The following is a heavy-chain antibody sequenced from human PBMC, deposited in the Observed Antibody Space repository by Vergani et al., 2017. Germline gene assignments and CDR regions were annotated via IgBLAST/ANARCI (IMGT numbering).Heavy chain of an antibody. V-gene: IGHV4-34*01. CDR2: INHSGST. CDR1: GGSFSGYY. D-gene: IGHD2-15*01. CDR3: ARVLAAYYYYYYYMDV. J-gene: IGHJ6*03. Sequence: QVQLQQWGAGLLKPSETLSLTCAVYGGSFSGYYWSWIRQPPGKGLEWIGEINHSGSTNYNPSLKSRVTISVDTSKNQFSLKLSSVTAEDTAVYYCARVLAAYYYYYYYMDVWGKGP.